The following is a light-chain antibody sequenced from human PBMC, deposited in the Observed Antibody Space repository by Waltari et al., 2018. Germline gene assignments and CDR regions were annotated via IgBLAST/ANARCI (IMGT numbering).Light chain of an antibody. V-gene: IGLV2-14*03. CDR1: SSDVGAYTY. CDR3: SSFTSDSTWV. J-gene: IGLJ2*01. Sequence: QSALTQPASVSGSPGQSITISCAGTSSDVGAYTYVSWYQHHPGKAPKLIIYDVNSRPSGVSNRFSGSKSGNTASLTISELQAEDEADYYCSSFTSDSTWVFGAGTKLTVL. CDR2: DVN.